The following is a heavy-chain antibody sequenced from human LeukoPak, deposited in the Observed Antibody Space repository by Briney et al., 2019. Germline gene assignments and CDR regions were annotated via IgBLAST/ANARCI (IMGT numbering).Heavy chain of an antibody. Sequence: PSETLSLTCAVYGGSFSGYYWSWIRQPPGKGLEWIGSIYSSGSTYYNASLQSRVTISIETSKNQISLRLNSVTAADTAVYYCAKSNGYGLVDIWGQGTMVTVSS. CDR1: GGSFSGYY. CDR2: IYSSGST. CDR3: AKSNGYGLVDI. D-gene: IGHD3-10*01. V-gene: IGHV4-34*01. J-gene: IGHJ3*02.